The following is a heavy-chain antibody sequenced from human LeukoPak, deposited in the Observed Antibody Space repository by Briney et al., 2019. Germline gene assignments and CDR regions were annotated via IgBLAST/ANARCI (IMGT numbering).Heavy chain of an antibody. V-gene: IGHV3-30*03. CDR3: ARGPLHGAFDY. CDR2: VASDGRNK. CDR1: GFIFSTSD. D-gene: IGHD4-17*01. J-gene: IGHJ4*02. Sequence: SLTLSCAASGFIFSTSDMHWLRQPPGKGLEWVAHVASDGRNKYYADSVQGRFTGSRDNSKNTVYLQMNSLRADDTAVYYCARGPLHGAFDYWGQGTLVTVSS.